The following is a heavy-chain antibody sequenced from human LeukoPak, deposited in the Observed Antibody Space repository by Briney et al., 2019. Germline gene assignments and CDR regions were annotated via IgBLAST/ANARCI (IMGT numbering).Heavy chain of an antibody. CDR3: ARRLSSSWYRYFDY. CDR2: INHSGST. V-gene: IGHV4-34*01. D-gene: IGHD6-13*01. Sequence: SETLSLTCAVYGGSFSGYYWSWIRQPPGKGLEWMGEINHSGSTNNNPSPTSQVTISVDTSKNQFSLNLSSVTAADTAVYYCARRLSSSWYRYFDYWGQGTLVTVSS. CDR1: GGSFSGYY. J-gene: IGHJ4*02.